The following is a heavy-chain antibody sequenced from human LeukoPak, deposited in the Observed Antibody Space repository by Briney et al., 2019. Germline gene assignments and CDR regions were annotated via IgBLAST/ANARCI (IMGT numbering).Heavy chain of an antibody. CDR1: GGXISNYA. J-gene: IGHJ4*02. Sequence: SETLSLICTVSGGXISNYACSWIRQSPETGLVWIGGIYYIGTTNYGPSVKSRVTISLDTPKNQFSLRPTSVTAADTAVYYCARHSRDNWNYVVDWCQEILVTVSS. D-gene: IGHD1-7*01. CDR3: ARHSRDNWNYVVD. V-gene: IGHV4-59*08. CDR2: IYYIGTT.